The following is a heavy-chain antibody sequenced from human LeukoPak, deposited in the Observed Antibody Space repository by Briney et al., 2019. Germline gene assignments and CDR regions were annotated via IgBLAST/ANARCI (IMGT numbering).Heavy chain of an antibody. J-gene: IGHJ5*02. CDR2: IYYSGSI. CDR3: ARAVAAAGNWFDP. Sequence: SETLSLTCTVSGGSISSYYWSWIRQPPGKGLEWIGYIYYSGSINYNPSLKSRVTISVDTSKNQFSLKLSSVTAADTAVYYCARAVAAAGNWFDPWGQGTLVTVSS. CDR1: GGSISSYY. D-gene: IGHD6-13*01. V-gene: IGHV4-59*01.